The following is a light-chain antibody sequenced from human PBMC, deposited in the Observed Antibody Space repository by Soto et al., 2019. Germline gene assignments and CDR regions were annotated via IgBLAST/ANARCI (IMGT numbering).Light chain of an antibody. CDR2: KAS. J-gene: IGKJ2*01. CDR3: QEYNGDMYT. V-gene: IGKV1-5*03. Sequence: IQLTQSPSTLSASVGDRVTITCRASQSVGTFLAWHQQKPGKAPNLLIYKASNLEIGVPSRFSGSGSGTEFTLTISSLQPDDVATYYCQEYNGDMYTFGQGTKLEI. CDR1: QSVGTF.